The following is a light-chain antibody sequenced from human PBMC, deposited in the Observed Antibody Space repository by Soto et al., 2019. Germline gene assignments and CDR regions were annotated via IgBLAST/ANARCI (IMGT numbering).Light chain of an antibody. CDR3: QSFDSSLSGYV. J-gene: IGLJ1*01. V-gene: IGLV1-44*01. Sequence: QSVLTQSPSASGTPGQRVTISCSASTSNFVSNSVSWYQHVPGTAPKLLISRNHQRPSGVPDRFSGSKSGTSASLAITGLQAEDEADYYCQSFDSSLSGYVFGTGTKVTVL. CDR2: RNH. CDR1: TSNFVSNS.